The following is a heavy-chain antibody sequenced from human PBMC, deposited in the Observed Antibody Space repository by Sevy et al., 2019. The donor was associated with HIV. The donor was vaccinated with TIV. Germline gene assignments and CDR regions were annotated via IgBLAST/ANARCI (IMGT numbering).Heavy chain of an antibody. CDR3: VKERITEAAYYYGLDV. V-gene: IGHV3-9*01. CDR2: INYNSGRV. CDR1: GLSFEDYG. J-gene: IGHJ6*02. D-gene: IGHD3-16*01. Sequence: GGSLRLSCATFGLSFEDYGMHWVRQSPEKGLEWVAGINYNSGRVGYADSVKGRFTVSRDNAKASLYLQMTSLKPEDAALYYGVKERITEAAYYYGLDVWGQGTTVTVSS.